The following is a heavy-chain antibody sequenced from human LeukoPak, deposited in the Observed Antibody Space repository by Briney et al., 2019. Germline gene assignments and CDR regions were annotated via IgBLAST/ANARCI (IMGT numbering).Heavy chain of an antibody. CDR2: MYTSGST. CDR1: GGSISSGSYY. Sequence: PSQTLSLTCTVSGGSISSGSYYWSWIRQPAGKGLEWIGRMYTSGSTNYNPSLKSRVTMSVDTSKNQFSLKLSSVTAADTAVYYCARDAAYYYGSGSYRNGFDYWGQGSLVTVSS. V-gene: IGHV4-61*02. D-gene: IGHD3-10*01. CDR3: ARDAAYYYGSGSYRNGFDY. J-gene: IGHJ4*02.